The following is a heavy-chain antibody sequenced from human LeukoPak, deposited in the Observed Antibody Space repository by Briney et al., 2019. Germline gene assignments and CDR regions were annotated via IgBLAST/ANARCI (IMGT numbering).Heavy chain of an antibody. CDR1: GGTFSSYA. D-gene: IGHD3-22*01. CDR2: IIPIFGTA. J-gene: IGHJ3*02. V-gene: IGHV1-69*13. CDR3: ATDLIELGAFDI. Sequence: SVKVSCKASGGTFSSYAISWVRQAPGQGLEWMGGIIPIFGTANYAQKFQGRVTITADESTSTAYMELSSLRSEDTAVYYCATDLIELGAFDIWGQGTMVTVSS.